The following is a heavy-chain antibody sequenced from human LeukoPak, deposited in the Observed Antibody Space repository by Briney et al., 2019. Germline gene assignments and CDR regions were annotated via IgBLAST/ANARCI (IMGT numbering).Heavy chain of an antibody. CDR2: ISYDGSNK. V-gene: IGHV3-30*03. J-gene: IGHJ4*02. Sequence: GRSLRLSCAASGFTFSSYGMHWVRQAPGKGLEWVAVISYDGSNKYYADSVKGRFTISRDNSKDTLYLQMNNLRAEDTAVYYCSRLIIARTPYYFDFWGQGTLVTVSS. D-gene: IGHD2/OR15-2a*01. CDR1: GFTFSSYG. CDR3: SRLIIARTPYYFDF.